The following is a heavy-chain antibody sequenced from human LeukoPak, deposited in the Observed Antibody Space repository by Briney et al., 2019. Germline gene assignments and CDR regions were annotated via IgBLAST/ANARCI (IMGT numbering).Heavy chain of an antibody. CDR3: AKALPYVNWFDP. CDR2: IKEDGSEK. CDR1: GFTFNNYW. D-gene: IGHD2-8*01. Sequence: GGSLILSCAASGFTFNNYWMSWARQAPGKGLEWVANIKEDGSEKYYVDSVKGRFTISRDNANNSLYLQMNSLRAEDTALYYCAKALPYVNWFDPWGQGTLVTVSS. V-gene: IGHV3-7*01. J-gene: IGHJ5*02.